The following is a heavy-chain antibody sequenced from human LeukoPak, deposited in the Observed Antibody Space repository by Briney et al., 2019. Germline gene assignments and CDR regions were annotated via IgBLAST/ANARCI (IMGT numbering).Heavy chain of an antibody. J-gene: IGHJ4*02. CDR2: INHSGYT. Sequence: SETLSLTCAVSGTSFSSYYWSWIRRSPEKGLEWIGEINHSGYTNNNPSLKSRVTMSVDTANNRFSLSLSSVTAADTAVYFCARMTTGHDYWGQGILVTVSS. V-gene: IGHV4-34*01. CDR1: GTSFSSYY. D-gene: IGHD4-17*01. CDR3: ARMTTGHDY.